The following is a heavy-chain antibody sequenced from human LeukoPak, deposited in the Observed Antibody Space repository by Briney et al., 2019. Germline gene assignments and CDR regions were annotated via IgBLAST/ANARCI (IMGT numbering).Heavy chain of an antibody. Sequence: GGSLRLSCAASGFAFSGYNMNWVRQAPGKGLEWVSSLSASTTYIYYADSVKGRFTISRDNAKNSLYLQMNSLRGEDTAVYYCARGQNGFDYWGQGTLVTVSS. CDR1: GFAFSGYN. CDR2: LSASTTYI. D-gene: IGHD2-8*01. J-gene: IGHJ4*02. CDR3: ARGQNGFDY. V-gene: IGHV3-21*01.